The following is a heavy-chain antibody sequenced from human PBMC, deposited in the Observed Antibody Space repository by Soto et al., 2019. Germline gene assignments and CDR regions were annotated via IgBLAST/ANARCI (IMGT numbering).Heavy chain of an antibody. J-gene: IGHJ4*02. CDR3: ASSTGYSGSWSGPGGFDY. Sequence: QVQLVQSGAEVKKPGASVKVSCKASGYTFTSYGISWVRQAPGQGLEWMGWISAYNGNTNYAQKRAGRVPMTTDTATSTAYMGRRSLRSDDTAVYYCASSTGYSGSWSGPGGFDYWGQGTLVTVSA. CDR1: GYTFTSYG. CDR2: ISAYNGNT. D-gene: IGHD6-13*01. V-gene: IGHV1-18*01.